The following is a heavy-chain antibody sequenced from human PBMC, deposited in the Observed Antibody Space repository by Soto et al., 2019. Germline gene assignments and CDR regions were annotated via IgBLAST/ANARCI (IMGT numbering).Heavy chain of an antibody. CDR1: GGTFSSYA. D-gene: IGHD6-19*01. CDR3: ARGPYSSGWYYFDY. CDR2: IIPIFGTA. V-gene: IGHV1-69*12. Sequence: QVQLVQSGAEVKKPGSSVKVSCKASGGTFSSYAISWVRQAPGQGLEWMGGIIPIFGTANYAQKFQGRVTITADESTSPAYMELSSLRSEDTAVYYCARGPYSSGWYYFDYWGQGTLVTVSS. J-gene: IGHJ4*02.